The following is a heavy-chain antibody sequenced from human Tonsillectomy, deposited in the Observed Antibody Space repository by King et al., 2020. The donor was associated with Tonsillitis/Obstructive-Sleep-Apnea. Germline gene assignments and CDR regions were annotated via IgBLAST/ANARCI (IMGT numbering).Heavy chain of an antibody. CDR3: TRGLSTSSA. Sequence: VQLVESGGGLVQPGGFLRLSCAASGFTFSSYWMHWVRQAPGKGLLWVSLINGDGSTPTYADSVKGRFTISRDNAKNTLELQMNSLTAEDTAVYYCTRGLSTSSAWGQGTLVTVSS. V-gene: IGHV3-74*01. J-gene: IGHJ5*02. CDR2: INGDGSTP. CDR1: GFTFSSYW. D-gene: IGHD2/OR15-2a*01.